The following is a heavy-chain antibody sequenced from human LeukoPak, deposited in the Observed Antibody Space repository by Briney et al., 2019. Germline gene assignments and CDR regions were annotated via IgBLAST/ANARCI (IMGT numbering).Heavy chain of an antibody. CDR1: GGSISIYY. Sequence: SETLSLTCTVSGGSISIYYWSWLRQPAGKGLEWIGRIYNTGSTNYNPSLKSRVTMSVDTSKNQFSLKLNSVTAADTAVYYCARSFDTNAFDIWGRGTMVTVPS. CDR3: ARSFDTNAFDI. J-gene: IGHJ3*02. CDR2: IYNTGST. V-gene: IGHV4-4*07.